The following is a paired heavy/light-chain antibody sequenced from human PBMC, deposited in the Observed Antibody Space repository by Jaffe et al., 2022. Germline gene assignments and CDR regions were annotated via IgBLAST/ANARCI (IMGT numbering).Heavy chain of an antibody. CDR1: GGSISSYY. CDR2: IFYSGRT. V-gene: IGHV4-59*01. Sequence: QVQLQESGPGLVKPSETLSLTCTVSGGSISSYYWSWIRQPPGKGLEWIGYIFYSGRTSYNPSLKSRVTISVDTSKNQFSLKLSSVTAADTAVYYCAGQVVAATYYLDYWGQGTLVTVSS. D-gene: IGHD2-15*01. CDR3: AGQVVAATYYLDY. J-gene: IGHJ4*02.
Light chain of an antibody. CDR1: QSIINY. CDR3: QQSYTTPRT. V-gene: IGKV1-39*01. J-gene: IGKJ5*01. CDR2: AAS. Sequence: DIQMTQSPSSLSASVGDRVTITCRASQSIINYLNWYQQKPGKAPKVLIYAASSLQSGVPSRFSGSGSGTDFTLTISSLQPEDFATYYCQQSYTTPRTFGSGTRLEIK.